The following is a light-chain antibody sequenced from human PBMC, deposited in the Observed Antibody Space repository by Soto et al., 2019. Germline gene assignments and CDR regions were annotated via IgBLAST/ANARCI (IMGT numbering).Light chain of an antibody. J-gene: IGKJ4*01. Sequence: DIVMTQSPDSLAVSLGERATINCKSSQTVFFESNKKNYLSWYQHKPGQPPKLLVYWASTRESGVPDRFSGSGSATDFTLTINGLQAEDVAVYYCQQSYSPPLTFGGGTKVEIK. CDR3: QQSYSPPLT. V-gene: IGKV4-1*01. CDR2: WAS. CDR1: QTVFFESNKKNY.